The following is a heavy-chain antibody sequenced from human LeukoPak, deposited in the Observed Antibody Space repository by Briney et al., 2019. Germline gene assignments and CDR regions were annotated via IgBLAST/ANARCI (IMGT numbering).Heavy chain of an antibody. CDR3: AKDLTAVAGMAYFDY. CDR1: GFTFSSYS. Sequence: PGGSLRLSCAASGFTFSSYSMNWVRQAPGKGLEWVSSISSSSSYIYYADSVKGRFTISRDNAKNSLYLQMNSLRAEDTAVYYCAKDLTAVAGMAYFDYWGQGTLVTVSS. D-gene: IGHD6-19*01. J-gene: IGHJ4*02. CDR2: ISSSSSYI. V-gene: IGHV3-21*04.